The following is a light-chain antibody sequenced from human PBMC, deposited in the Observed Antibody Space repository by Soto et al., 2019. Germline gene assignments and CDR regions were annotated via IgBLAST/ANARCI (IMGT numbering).Light chain of an antibody. CDR1: QSISSW. J-gene: IGKJ1*01. CDR3: QQYNSYAT. Sequence: DIQMTQSPSTLSGSVGDRVTITCRASQSISSWLAWYQQKPGKAPKLLIYDASSLESGVPSRFSGSGSGTEFTLTISSLQPDDFATYYCQQYNSYATFGQGTKGDIK. V-gene: IGKV1-5*01. CDR2: DAS.